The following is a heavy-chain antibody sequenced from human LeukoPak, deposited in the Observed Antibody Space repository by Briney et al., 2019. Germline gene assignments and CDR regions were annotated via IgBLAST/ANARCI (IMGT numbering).Heavy chain of an antibody. J-gene: IGHJ4*02. D-gene: IGHD1-26*01. V-gene: IGHV3-23*01. CDR2: ISGSAGTT. CDR1: GFTFSTFA. CDR3: AKVRYSGSYYVGYFDY. Sequence: PGGSLRLSCAASGFTFSTFAMSWVRQAPGKGLEWVSAISGSAGTTYYADSVKGRFTISRDNSKNTLYLQMNSLRAEDTAVYYCAKVRYSGSYYVGYFDYWGQGTLVTVSS.